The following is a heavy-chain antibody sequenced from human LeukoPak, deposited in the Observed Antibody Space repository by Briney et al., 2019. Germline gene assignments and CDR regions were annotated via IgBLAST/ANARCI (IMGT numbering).Heavy chain of an antibody. CDR3: AKDEVSNGDYEIWYYFDY. CDR1: GFTFSSYG. V-gene: IGHV3-30*18. D-gene: IGHD4-17*01. CDR2: ISYDGSNK. Sequence: HPGGSLRLSCAASGFTFSSYGMHWVRQAPGKGLEWVAVISYDGSNKYYADSVKGRFTISRDNSKNTLYLQMNSLRAEDTAVYYCAKDEVSNGDYEIWYYFDYWGQGTLVTVSS. J-gene: IGHJ4*02.